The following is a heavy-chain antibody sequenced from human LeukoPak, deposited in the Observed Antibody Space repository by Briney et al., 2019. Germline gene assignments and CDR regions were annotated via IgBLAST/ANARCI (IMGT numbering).Heavy chain of an antibody. V-gene: IGHV4-4*07. CDR1: GGSFSDYY. CDR2: IYTSGST. Sequence: SETLSLTCAVYGGSFSDYYWSWIRQPAGKGLEWIGRIYTSGSTNYNPSLKSRVTMSVDTSKNQFSLKLSSVTAADTAAYYCARDYPDYYYYYMDVWGEGTTVTVSS. J-gene: IGHJ6*03. D-gene: IGHD3-16*02. CDR3: ARDYPDYYYYYMDV.